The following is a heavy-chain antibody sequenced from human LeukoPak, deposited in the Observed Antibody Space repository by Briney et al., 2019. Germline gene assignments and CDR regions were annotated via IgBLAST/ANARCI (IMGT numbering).Heavy chain of an antibody. CDR1: GFIFSSYE. Sequence: GGSLRLSCAASGFIFSSYEMNWVRQAPGKGLEWVSYISSSGSTIYYADSVKGRFTISRDNAKNSLYLQMNSLRAEDTAVYYCSFPPIFHFQHWGQGTLDTVSS. D-gene: IGHD3-9*01. V-gene: IGHV3-48*03. CDR3: SFPPIFHFQH. CDR2: ISSSGSTI. J-gene: IGHJ1*01.